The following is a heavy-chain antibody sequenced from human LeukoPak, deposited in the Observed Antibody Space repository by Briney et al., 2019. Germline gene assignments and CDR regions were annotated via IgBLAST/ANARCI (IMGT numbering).Heavy chain of an antibody. D-gene: IGHD1-26*01. V-gene: IGHV3-66*02. CDR3: ARGGSGSVGVPGYIGY. J-gene: IGHJ4*02. Sequence: GGSLRLSCAASGFTVSSNYMSWVRRAPGKGLEWVSLIYSDGSTYYADSVGGRFTISRDNSRNTLYLQMNSLRAEDTAVYYCARGGSGSVGVPGYIGYWGRGTLVTVSS. CDR1: GFTVSSNY. CDR2: IYSDGST.